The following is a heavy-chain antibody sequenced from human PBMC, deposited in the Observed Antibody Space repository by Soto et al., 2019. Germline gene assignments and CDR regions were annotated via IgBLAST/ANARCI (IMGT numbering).Heavy chain of an antibody. CDR2: IYSDGSST. CDR3: ASGGSSLNFDS. CDR1: GFPLSSYS. Sequence: GGSLRLSCAASGFPLSSYSMHWVRHAPGKGLVWVAVIYSDGSSTSYADSVKGRFTISRDNAKNTLYLQMNSLGAEDTAVYYCASGGSSLNFDSWGQGTLVTVSS. V-gene: IGHV3-74*01. D-gene: IGHD6-6*01. J-gene: IGHJ4*02.